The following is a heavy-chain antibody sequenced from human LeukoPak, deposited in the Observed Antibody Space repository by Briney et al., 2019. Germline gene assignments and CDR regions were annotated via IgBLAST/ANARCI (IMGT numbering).Heavy chain of an antibody. Sequence: SQTLSLTCTVSGGSISSGSYYWSWLRQPAGKGLEWIGYIYSSGSTSYNPSLKSRVTISVDTSKNRFSLKLTSVTAADTAVYYCARGGYYYGYFQHWGQGTLVTVSS. CDR1: GGSISSGSYY. D-gene: IGHD3-10*01. CDR3: ARGGYYYGYFQH. J-gene: IGHJ1*01. V-gene: IGHV4-61*09. CDR2: IYSSGST.